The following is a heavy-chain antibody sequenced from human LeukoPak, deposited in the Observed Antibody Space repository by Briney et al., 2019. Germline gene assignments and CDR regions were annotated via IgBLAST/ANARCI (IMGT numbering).Heavy chain of an antibody. CDR1: GFTVSANY. Sequence: GGSLRLSCAASGFTVSANYISWVRQAPGKGLEWVSVIYSGGTTYYADSVKGRFTISRDNPKNTLYLQMNSLRAEDTAVYYCARVTTTVTYYYYYYYMDVWGKGTTVTVSS. V-gene: IGHV3-53*01. CDR2: IYSGGTT. D-gene: IGHD4-17*01. CDR3: ARVTTTVTYYYYYYYMDV. J-gene: IGHJ6*03.